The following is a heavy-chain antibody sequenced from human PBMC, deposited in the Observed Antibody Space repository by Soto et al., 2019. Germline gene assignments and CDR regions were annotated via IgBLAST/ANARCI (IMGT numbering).Heavy chain of an antibody. D-gene: IGHD4-4*01. J-gene: IGHJ5*02. CDR3: ARDKDYRGSWFDP. V-gene: IGHV4-30-4*01. CDR2: IYYSGST. Sequence: SETLSLTCTVSGGSITSGDYSWSWIRQPPGKGLEWIGYIYYSGSTYYNPSLKSRVTISVDTSKNKFSLKLSSVTAADTAVYYCARDKDYRGSWFDPWGQGTMVTVSS. CDR1: GGSITSGDYS.